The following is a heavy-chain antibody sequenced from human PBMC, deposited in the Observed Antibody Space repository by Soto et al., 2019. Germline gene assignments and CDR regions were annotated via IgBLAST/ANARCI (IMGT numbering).Heavy chain of an antibody. J-gene: IGHJ4*02. V-gene: IGHV1-3*01. CDR3: ASNTINGLTIDY. CDR2: INAGNYQT. Sequence: GASVKVSCKASGYILTSYAIHWVRQAPGQSLEWMGWINAGNYQTKYSPKFQDRVTITRDTSANTMYMELSSLRSEDTAVYYCASNTINGLTIDYWGQGTLVTVSS. D-gene: IGHD4-17*01. CDR1: GYILTSYA.